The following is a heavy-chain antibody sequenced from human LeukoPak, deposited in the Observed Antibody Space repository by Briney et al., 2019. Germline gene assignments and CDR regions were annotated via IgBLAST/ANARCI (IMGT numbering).Heavy chain of an antibody. J-gene: IGHJ4*02. CDR2: INTGGSST. CDR1: GFTFSNYW. CDR3: ARSNHADDY. Sequence: GGSLRLSCAASGFTFSNYWMHWVRQVPGKGLVWVSRINTGGSSTTYADSVKGRFTISRDNAKNTLYLQMNNLRAEDTAVYYCARSNHADDYWGQGTLVTVSS. V-gene: IGHV3-74*01. D-gene: IGHD4-11*01.